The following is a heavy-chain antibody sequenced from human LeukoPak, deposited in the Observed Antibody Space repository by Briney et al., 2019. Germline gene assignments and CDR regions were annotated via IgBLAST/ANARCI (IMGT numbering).Heavy chain of an antibody. CDR2: ISGSSGNI. J-gene: IGHJ3*02. Sequence: QPGGSLRLSCAASGFTFSYCAMTWVRQAPGKGLEWVSYISGSSGNIQYADSVKGRFTISRDNAKNSLYLQLNSLRDEDTAVYYCARDLSGYNSGWHAFDIWGQGTLVTVSS. CDR1: GFTFSYCA. V-gene: IGHV3-48*02. CDR3: ARDLSGYNSGWHAFDI. D-gene: IGHD6-19*01.